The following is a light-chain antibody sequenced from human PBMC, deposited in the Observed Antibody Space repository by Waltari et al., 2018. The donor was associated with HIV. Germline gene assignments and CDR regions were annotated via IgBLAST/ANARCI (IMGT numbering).Light chain of an antibody. CDR2: RNN. J-gene: IGLJ1*01. CDR3: AAWDDSLSGYV. V-gene: IGLV1-47*01. Sequence: QSVLTQPPSASGTPGQRVTISCSGSSSNIGSNYVYWYQQLPGTAPKLLIYRNNARPSGCPDRFSGSKSGTSASLAISGLRSEDEADYYCAAWDDSLSGYVFGTGTKVTVL. CDR1: SSNIGSNY.